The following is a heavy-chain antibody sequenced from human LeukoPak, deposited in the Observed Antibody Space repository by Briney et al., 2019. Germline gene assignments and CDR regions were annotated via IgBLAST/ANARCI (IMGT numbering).Heavy chain of an antibody. J-gene: IGHJ4*02. CDR3: TRDIGGSYTAIDY. V-gene: IGHV3-21*01. CDR2: ISSSSAHI. D-gene: IGHD1-26*01. Sequence: GGSLRLSCAASGFTFSSYSMNWVRQAPGKGLEWVSFISSSSAHINYADSVKGRFTISRDNPRNSLYLQMNSLRAEDTAVYYYTRDIGGSYTAIDYWGQGTLVTASS. CDR1: GFTFSSYS.